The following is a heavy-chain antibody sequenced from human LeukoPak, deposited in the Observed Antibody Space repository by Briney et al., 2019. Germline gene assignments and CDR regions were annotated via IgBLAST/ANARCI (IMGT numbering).Heavy chain of an antibody. CDR1: GDSISSYY. CDR2: IYTSGST. V-gene: IGHV4-4*07. CDR3: ARDRSTGSYDWFDP. D-gene: IGHD1-26*01. J-gene: IGHJ5*02. Sequence: TETLSLTCTVSGDSISSYYWSWIRQPAGKGLEWIGRIYTSGSTNYNPSLKNRVTISIDTSKNQFSLKLNSVTAADTAVYYCARDRSTGSYDWFDPWGQGTLVTVSS.